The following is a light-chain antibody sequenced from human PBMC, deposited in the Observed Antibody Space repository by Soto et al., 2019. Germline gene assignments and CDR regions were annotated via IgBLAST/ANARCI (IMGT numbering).Light chain of an antibody. CDR3: FSYAGSSTFV. CDR2: EGS. CDR1: SSDVGSYNL. J-gene: IGLJ1*01. Sequence: QSALTQPASVSGSPGQSITISCTGTSSDVGSYNLVSWYQQHPGKAPKLMIYEGSKRPSGVSNSFSGSKSGNTASLTISGLQAEDEADYYCFSYAGSSTFVFGTGTKLTVL. V-gene: IGLV2-23*01.